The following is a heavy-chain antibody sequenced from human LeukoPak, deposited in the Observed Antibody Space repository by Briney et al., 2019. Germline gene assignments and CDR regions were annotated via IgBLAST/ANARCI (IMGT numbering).Heavy chain of an antibody. CDR1: GFTFSSYD. CDR3: ARDTYHLGGGMDV. CDR2: IGTAGDT. D-gene: IGHD2-2*01. Sequence: QPGGSLRLSCAASGFTFSSYDMHWVRQATGKGLEWASAIGTAGDTYYPGSVKGRFTISRENAKNSLYLQMNSLRAGDTAVYYCARDTYHLGGGMDVWGQGTTVTVSS. V-gene: IGHV3-13*01. J-gene: IGHJ6*02.